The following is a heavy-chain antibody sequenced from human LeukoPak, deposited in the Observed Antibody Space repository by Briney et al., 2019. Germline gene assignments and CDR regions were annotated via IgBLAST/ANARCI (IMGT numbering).Heavy chain of an antibody. CDR3: AREYPPRYYYDSSGYLDY. D-gene: IGHD3-22*01. J-gene: IGHJ4*02. CDR1: GFTFSSYG. V-gene: IGHV3-33*01. CDR2: IWYDGSNE. Sequence: GSLRLSCAASGFTFSSYGMHWVRQAPGKGLEWVAVIWYDGSNENYADSVKGRFTISRDNSRNTLYLQMNSLRAEDTAVYYCAREYPPRYYYDSSGYLDYWGQGTLVTVSS.